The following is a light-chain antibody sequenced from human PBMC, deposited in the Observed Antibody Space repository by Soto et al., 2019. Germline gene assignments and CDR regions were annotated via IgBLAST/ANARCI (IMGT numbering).Light chain of an antibody. Sequence: DIVMTQSPLSLPVTPGEPASISCRSSQSLLHSNGYNYLDWYVQKAGQSPQLLIYLGSNRTSGVPDRFSGSGSGTDFTLKISRVEAEDVGTYYCMRALQTLWTFGQGTRVEIK. V-gene: IGKV2-28*01. CDR2: LGS. CDR3: MRALQTLWT. J-gene: IGKJ1*01. CDR1: QSLLHSNGYNY.